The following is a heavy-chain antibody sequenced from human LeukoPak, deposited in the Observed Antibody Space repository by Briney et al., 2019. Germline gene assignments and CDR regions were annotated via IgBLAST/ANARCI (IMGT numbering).Heavy chain of an antibody. D-gene: IGHD2-2*01. J-gene: IGHJ4*02. V-gene: IGHV4-59*01. CDR2: IYYSGST. CDR1: GGSISGYY. Sequence: SETLSLTCTVSGGSISGYYWSWIRQPPGKGLEWIGYIYYSGSTSYNPSLSSRVTISVDTSKNQFSLKLSSVTAADTAVFYCARVGSSTNGEIDYWGQGTLVTVSS. CDR3: ARVGSSTNGEIDY.